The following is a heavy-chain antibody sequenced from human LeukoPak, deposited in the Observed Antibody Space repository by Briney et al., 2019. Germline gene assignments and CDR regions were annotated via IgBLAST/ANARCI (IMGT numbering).Heavy chain of an antibody. V-gene: IGHV3-30*18. D-gene: IGHD6-19*01. J-gene: IGHJ6*02. Sequence: GRSLRLSCAASGFTFSSYGMHWVRQAPGKGLEWVAVISYDGSNKHYADSVKGRFTISRDNSKNTLYLQMNSLRAEDTAVYYCAKSIAVAPIYYYGMDVWGQGTTVTVSS. CDR3: AKSIAVAPIYYYGMDV. CDR1: GFTFSSYG. CDR2: ISYDGSNK.